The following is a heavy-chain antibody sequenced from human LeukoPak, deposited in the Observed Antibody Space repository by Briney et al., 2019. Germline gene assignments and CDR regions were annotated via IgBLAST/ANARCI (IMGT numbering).Heavy chain of an antibody. CDR2: IYYGGNT. CDR1: GGSMRSSSYY. D-gene: IGHD6-13*01. J-gene: IGHJ3*02. CDR3: ATSHSSSWYLDAFDI. V-gene: IGHV4-39*07. Sequence: SETLSLTCTVSGGSMRSSSYYWGWIRQPPGKGLEWIGNIYYGGNTYYNPSLKSRVTISIDTSKNQFSLKLTSVTAADTAVYYCATSHSSSWYLDAFDIWGQGTMVTVSS.